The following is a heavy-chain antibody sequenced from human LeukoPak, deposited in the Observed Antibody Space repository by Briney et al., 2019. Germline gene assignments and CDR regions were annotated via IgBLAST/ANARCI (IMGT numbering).Heavy chain of an antibody. CDR3: AATTVDTAMTIDY. J-gene: IGHJ4*02. CDR1: GGSIRSYH. V-gene: IGHV4-4*09. D-gene: IGHD5-18*01. Sequence: SETLSLTCAVSGGSIRSYHWSWIRQPPGKGLEWIGYISTSGSADCNPSLKSRVTISVDTSKNQFSLKLSSVTAADTAVYYCAATTVDTAMTIDYWGQGTLVTVSS. CDR2: ISTSGSA.